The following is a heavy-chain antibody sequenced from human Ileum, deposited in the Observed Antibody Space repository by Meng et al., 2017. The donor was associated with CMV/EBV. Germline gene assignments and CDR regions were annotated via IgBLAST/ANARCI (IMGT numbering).Heavy chain of an antibody. CDR3: VKDRDQQLLMRYLDH. Sequence: GESLKISCVASGFTFSDYTMCWVRQAPGKGLEWVSGTSRNSGSTYYADSVKGRFTISRDNSKNTLYLQMNSLRGEDTAIYYCVKDRDQQLLMRYLDHWGQGILVTVSS. D-gene: IGHD6-13*01. V-gene: IGHV3-23*01. CDR2: TSRNSGST. J-gene: IGHJ4*02. CDR1: GFTFSDYT.